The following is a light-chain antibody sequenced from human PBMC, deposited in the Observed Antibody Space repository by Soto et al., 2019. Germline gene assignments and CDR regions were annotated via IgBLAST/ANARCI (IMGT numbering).Light chain of an antibody. CDR3: QSYTSSRGLVV. CDR2: EVS. J-gene: IGLJ2*01. CDR1: SSDVGGYNY. V-gene: IGLV2-14*01. Sequence: QSALTQPASVSGSPGQSITISCTGTSSDVGGYNYVSWYQQHPGKAPKLMIYEVSNRPSGVSRRFSGSKSGNTASLTISGLQAEDEADYYCQSYTSSRGLVVFGGGTKLTVL.